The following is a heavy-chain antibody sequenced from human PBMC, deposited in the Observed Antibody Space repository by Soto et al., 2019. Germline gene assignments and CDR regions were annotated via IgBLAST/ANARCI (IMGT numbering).Heavy chain of an antibody. V-gene: IGHV3-74*01. Sequence: EVPLVESGGGLVQPGGSLRLSCAASGFTFSSYWMHWVRQAPGKGLVWVSRINSDGSSTSYADSVKGRFTISRDNAKNTLYLQINSLRAEDTAVYYCARDGIAVAPLDYWGQGTLVTVSS. CDR1: GFTFSSYW. CDR3: ARDGIAVAPLDY. J-gene: IGHJ4*02. CDR2: INSDGSST. D-gene: IGHD6-19*01.